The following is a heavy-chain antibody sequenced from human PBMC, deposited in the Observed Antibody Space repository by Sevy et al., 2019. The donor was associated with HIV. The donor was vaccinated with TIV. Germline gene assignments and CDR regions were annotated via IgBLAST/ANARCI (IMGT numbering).Heavy chain of an antibody. CDR3: AEDPRQYYVSSSYYQPPWVDP. CDR1: GFTFSSYA. J-gene: IGHJ5*02. CDR2: ISGISGSGGST. Sequence: GGSLRLSCAASGFTFSSYAMSWVRQAPGKGLEWVSAISGISGSGGSTYYADSVKGRFTISRDNSKNTLYLQMNSLRAEDTAVYDCAEDPRQYYVSSSYYQPPWVDPWGQGTLVTVSS. V-gene: IGHV3-23*01. D-gene: IGHD3-22*01.